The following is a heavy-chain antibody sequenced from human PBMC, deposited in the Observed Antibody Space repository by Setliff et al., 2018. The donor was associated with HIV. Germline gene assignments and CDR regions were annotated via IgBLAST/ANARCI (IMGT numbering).Heavy chain of an antibody. CDR1: GDSISSSTFY. D-gene: IGHD2-21*01. J-gene: IGHJ3*02. Sequence: PSETLSLTCTVSGDSISSSTFYWGWIRQPPGKGLEWIGSIYYSGTTYYNPSLKSRVAISVDTSKNQFSLKLSSVTAADTAVYYCARPRLRGSGASDIWGQGTMVTVSS. V-gene: IGHV4-39*01. CDR2: IYYSGTT. CDR3: ARPRLRGSGASDI.